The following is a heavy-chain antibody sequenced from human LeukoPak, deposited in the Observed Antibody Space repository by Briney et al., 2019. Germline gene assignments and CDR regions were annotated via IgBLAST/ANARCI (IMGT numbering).Heavy chain of an antibody. V-gene: IGHV4-34*01. J-gene: IGHJ4*02. CDR3: ARGENYYYGSGYGY. CDR1: GGSFSGYY. CDR2: INHSGST. Sequence: PSETLSLTCAVYGGSFSGYYWSWIRQPPGKGLEWIGEINHSGSTNYNPSLKSRVTISVDTSKNQFSLKLSSVTAADTAVYYCARGENYYYGSGYGYWGQGTLVTVSS. D-gene: IGHD3-10*01.